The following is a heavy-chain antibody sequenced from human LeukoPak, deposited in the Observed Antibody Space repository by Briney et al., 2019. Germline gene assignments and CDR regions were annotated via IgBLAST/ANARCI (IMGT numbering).Heavy chain of an antibody. D-gene: IGHD4-17*01. Sequence: SETLSLTCTVSGGSIRNYYWDWIRQPPGKGLEWIGYIQYSGRTSYNPSLKSRVTISVDTSKNQLSLKVYSVTAADTAVYYCARHDYGDYDRIRWGQGTLVTVSA. CDR2: IQYSGRT. CDR1: GGSIRNYY. V-gene: IGHV4-59*08. CDR3: ARHDYGDYDRIR. J-gene: IGHJ1*01.